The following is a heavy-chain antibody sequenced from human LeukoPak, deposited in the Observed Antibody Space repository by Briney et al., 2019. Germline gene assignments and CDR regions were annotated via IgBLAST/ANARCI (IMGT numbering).Heavy chain of an antibody. D-gene: IGHD3-10*01. CDR2: ISSSGSTI. CDR1: GFTFSDYY. Sequence: PGGSLRLSCAASGFTFSDYYMSWIRQAPGKGLEWVSYISSSGSTIYYADSVKGRFTISRDNAKNSLYLQMNSLRAEDTAVYYCARDPPTMVRGSEFINWFDPWGQGTLVTVSS. V-gene: IGHV3-11*04. CDR3: ARDPPTMVRGSEFINWFDP. J-gene: IGHJ5*02.